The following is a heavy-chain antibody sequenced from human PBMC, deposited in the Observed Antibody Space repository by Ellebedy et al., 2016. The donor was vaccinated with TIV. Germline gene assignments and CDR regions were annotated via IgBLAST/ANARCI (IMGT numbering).Heavy chain of an antibody. CDR2: ISWDGGNT. Sequence: GESLKISCAASGFTFEDYAMHWVRQAPGKGPEWVSLISWDGGNTYYADSVKGRFTISRDNSKNSLYLQMNRLRTEDTALYYCAKDGGGDSPDYWGQGTLVTVSS. CDR3: AKDGGGDSPDY. CDR1: GFTFEDYA. D-gene: IGHD2-21*02. J-gene: IGHJ4*02. V-gene: IGHV3-43D*03.